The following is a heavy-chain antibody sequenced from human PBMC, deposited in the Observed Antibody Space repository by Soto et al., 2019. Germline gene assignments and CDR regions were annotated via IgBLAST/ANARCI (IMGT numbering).Heavy chain of an antibody. CDR3: ARDYFGSASQAIDC. Sequence: ASVKVSCKASGYTFTIYYSNWVRQVTGQGLEWMGWMNPSSGSTGYAQKFQGRVTMTRNTSISTAYMELTSLTSDDTAVYYCARDYFGSASQAIDCWAQGTLVTVSS. J-gene: IGHJ4*02. CDR1: GYTFTIYY. CDR2: MNPSSGST. D-gene: IGHD3-10*01. V-gene: IGHV1-8*02.